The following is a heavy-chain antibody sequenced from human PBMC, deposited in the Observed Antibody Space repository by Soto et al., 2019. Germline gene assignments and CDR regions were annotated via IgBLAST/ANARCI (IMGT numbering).Heavy chain of an antibody. J-gene: IGHJ3*02. D-gene: IGHD6-13*01. CDR3: AREVAADGTFREDVFDI. CDR1: GGTFSNHA. CDR2: IIPIFTTT. Sequence: QVHLVKSGAEVKKHGSSVKVSCKAPGGTFSNHAINWVRQAPGQGLEWMGRIIPIFTTTNYAQKFQGRVTMTADESTITAYLELSSLKHDGTAVYYCAREVAADGTFREDVFDIWGQGTLVTVSS. V-gene: IGHV1-69*12.